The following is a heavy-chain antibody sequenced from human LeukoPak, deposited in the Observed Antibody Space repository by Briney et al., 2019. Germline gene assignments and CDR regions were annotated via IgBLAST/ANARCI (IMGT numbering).Heavy chain of an antibody. Sequence: GRSLSLSCAASGFPFNTYTLHWVRQAPGKGLEWVADISYDGANRYYADSVSGRFTISRDNPENTLYLQINSLRPEDTAVYYCARDPLFRGAGLDVWGQGATVTVSS. J-gene: IGHJ6*02. CDR2: ISYDGANR. V-gene: IGHV3-30*04. D-gene: IGHD2-21*01. CDR1: GFPFNTYT. CDR3: ARDPLFRGAGLDV.